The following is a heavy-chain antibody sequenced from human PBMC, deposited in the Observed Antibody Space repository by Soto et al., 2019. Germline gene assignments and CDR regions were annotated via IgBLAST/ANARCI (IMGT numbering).Heavy chain of an antibody. Sequence: TLSFTCTVSGGSIISGRYYWIWLRHHPGKGLEWIGYIYYSRSTSYNPSLTSRVTISVDTSKKQVSLKLGSVTAADTAVYYCEIDYVWGSYQGSRARVEYYYDSSGYYPDYYYYGMDVWGEGATVTVAS. CDR1: GGSIISGRYY. CDR2: IYYSRST. CDR3: EIDYVWGSYQGSRARVEYYYDSSGYYPDYYYYGMDV. D-gene: IGHD3-22*01. J-gene: IGHJ6*04. V-gene: IGHV4-31*03.